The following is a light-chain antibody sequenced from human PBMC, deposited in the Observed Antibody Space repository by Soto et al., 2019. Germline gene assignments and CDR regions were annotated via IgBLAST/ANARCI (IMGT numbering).Light chain of an antibody. Sequence: QSVLTQPRSVSGSPGQSVTISCTGTSSDVGGYNYVSWYQLHPGKAPKLIIYDVSKRPSGVPDCFSGSKSGNTASLTISGLQAEDEAGYYCCSYAGIYPYVFGTGTKVTVL. CDR3: CSYAGIYPYV. V-gene: IGLV2-11*01. CDR2: DVS. CDR1: SSDVGGYNY. J-gene: IGLJ1*01.